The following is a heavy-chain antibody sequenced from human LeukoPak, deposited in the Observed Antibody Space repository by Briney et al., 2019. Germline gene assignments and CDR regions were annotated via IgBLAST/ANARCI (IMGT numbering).Heavy chain of an antibody. V-gene: IGHV4-59*01. CDR2: TYDSGSS. Sequence: SETLSLTCAVSGGSMRNYYWSWIRHPPGKGLEWIGYTYDSGSSSYNPSLRSRVSISIDTSKNQFSLNLSSVTTADTAVYYCARGWASSWYYFDFWGQGTLVTVSS. J-gene: IGHJ4*02. CDR1: GGSMRNYY. CDR3: ARGWASSWYYFDF. D-gene: IGHD6-13*01.